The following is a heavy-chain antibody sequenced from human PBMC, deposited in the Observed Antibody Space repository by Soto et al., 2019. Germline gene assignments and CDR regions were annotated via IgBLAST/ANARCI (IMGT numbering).Heavy chain of an antibody. V-gene: IGHV5-10-1*01. CDR3: ARIESIARNWFDS. CDR2: IDPVDSYA. J-gene: IGHJ5*01. Sequence: XESLKISRKGSVFSFTNYWISWVRQMPGKGLEWMGNIDPVDSYANYSPSFQGHVTFSVDTSISTAYLQWSSLKASDTAMYFCARIESIARNWFDSWAQGTLVTVSS. D-gene: IGHD6-13*01. CDR1: VFSFTNYW.